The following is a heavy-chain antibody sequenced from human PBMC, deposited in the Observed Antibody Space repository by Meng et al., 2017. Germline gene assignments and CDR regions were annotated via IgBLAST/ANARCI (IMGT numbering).Heavy chain of an antibody. CDR2: INHSGST. CDR3: ARVPTYYYDSSGYYLFDY. D-gene: IGHD3-22*01. Sequence: LPQWGAGLLKPSETLSPTCAVYGGSFSGYYWSWIRQPPGKGLEWIGEINHSGSTNYNPSLKSRVTISVDTSKNQFSLKLSSVTAADTAVYYCARVPTYYYDSSGYYLFDYWGQGTLVTVSS. CDR1: GGSFSGYY. J-gene: IGHJ4*02. V-gene: IGHV4-34*01.